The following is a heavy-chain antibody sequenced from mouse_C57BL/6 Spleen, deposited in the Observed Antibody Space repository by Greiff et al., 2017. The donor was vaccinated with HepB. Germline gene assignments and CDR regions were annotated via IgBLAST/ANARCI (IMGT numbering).Heavy chain of an antibody. Sequence: QVQLQQSDAELVKPGASVKISCKVSGYTFTDHTIHWMKQRPEQGLEWIGYIYPRDGSTKYNEKFKGKATLTADKSSSTAYMQLNSLTSEDSAVYVCATTVVPYYYAMDYWAQGTSVTVSS. D-gene: IGHD1-1*01. CDR2: IYPRDGST. CDR1: GYTFTDHT. CDR3: ATTVVPYYYAMDY. V-gene: IGHV1-78*01. J-gene: IGHJ4*01.